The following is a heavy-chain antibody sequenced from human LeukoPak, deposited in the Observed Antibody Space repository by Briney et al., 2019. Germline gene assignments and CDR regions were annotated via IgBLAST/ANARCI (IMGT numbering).Heavy chain of an antibody. J-gene: IGHJ5*02. V-gene: IGHV1-69*05. CDR2: IIPIFGTA. Sequence: GASVKVSCKPSGGTFSSYAISWVRQAPGQGLEWMGGIIPIFGTANYAQKFQGRVTITTDESTSTAYMELSSLRSEDTAVYYCARVVYSGYDFLSYWFDPWGQGTLVTVSS. CDR3: ARVVYSGYDFLSYWFDP. D-gene: IGHD5-12*01. CDR1: GGTFSSYA.